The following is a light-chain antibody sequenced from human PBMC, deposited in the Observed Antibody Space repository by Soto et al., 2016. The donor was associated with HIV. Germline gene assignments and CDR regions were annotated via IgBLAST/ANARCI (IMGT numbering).Light chain of an antibody. Sequence: AIRITQSPSSFSASTGDRVTLTCRASQGISNSLAWYQQNPGKAPKLLIYAASTLQNGVPSRFRGSGSGTDFTLTISSLQSEDFATYFCQQYYNYPWTFGQGTKVEVK. CDR3: QQYYNYPWT. V-gene: IGKV1-8*01. J-gene: IGKJ1*01. CDR1: QGISNS. CDR2: AAS.